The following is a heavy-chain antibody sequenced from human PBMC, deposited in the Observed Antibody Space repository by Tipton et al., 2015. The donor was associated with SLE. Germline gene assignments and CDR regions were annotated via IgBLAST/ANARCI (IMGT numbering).Heavy chain of an antibody. J-gene: IGHJ6*03. CDR3: ARAQAAPARTYYMYV. CDR1: GGSISRYY. CDR2: IYYSGST. Sequence: TLSLTCTVSGGSISRYYWSRIRQPPGKGLARIGRIYYSGSTNYNPSLKSRVTISVDTSKNQFSLKLSSVTTADTAVYYCARAQAAPARTYYMYVWGKGTPVTVSS. D-gene: IGHD2-15*01. V-gene: IGHV4-59*01.